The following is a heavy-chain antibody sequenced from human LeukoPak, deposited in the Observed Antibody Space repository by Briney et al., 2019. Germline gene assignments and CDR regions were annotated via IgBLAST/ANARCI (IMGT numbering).Heavy chain of an antibody. D-gene: IGHD1-26*01. CDR1: GGSICSYY. V-gene: IGHV4-4*09. CDR2: IYTSGSV. CDR3: ARQGADDYYYYMDV. Sequence: SGAPCLTCTESGGSICSYYPSWIWAPPEERVEWIGYIYTSGSVNYNPSLKSRAALSVDTSKNQFSLKLSSVTAADTAVYYCARQGADDYYYYMDVWGKGTTVTVSS. J-gene: IGHJ6*03.